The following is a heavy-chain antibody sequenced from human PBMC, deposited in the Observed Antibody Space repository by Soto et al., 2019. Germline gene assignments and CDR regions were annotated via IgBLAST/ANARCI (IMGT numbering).Heavy chain of an antibody. CDR1: GFILSGYW. D-gene: IGHD3-10*01. CDR3: VRDYFGPGPY. CDR2: INEDGTTT. Sequence: PGGSLRLSCVVSGFILSGYWVSWVRQAPGKGLEWVANINEDGTTTYYVDSVKGRFTISRDNAKNSLYLQMNSLRVEDTAVYYCVRDYFGPGPYWGQGTLVTVSS. V-gene: IGHV3-7*04. J-gene: IGHJ4*01.